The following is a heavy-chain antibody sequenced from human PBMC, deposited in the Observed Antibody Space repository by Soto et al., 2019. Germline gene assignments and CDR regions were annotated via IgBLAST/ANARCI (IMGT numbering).Heavy chain of an antibody. J-gene: IGHJ5*02. CDR2: IYYSGST. Sequence: PSETLSLTCTVSGGSISSYYWSWIRQPPGKGLEWIGYIYYSGSTNYNPSLKSRVTISVDTSKNQFSLKLSSVTAADTAVYYCARRSMVRGVIIESWFDPWGQGTLXXVXS. D-gene: IGHD3-10*01. CDR3: ARRSMVRGVIIESWFDP. V-gene: IGHV4-59*08. CDR1: GGSISSYY.